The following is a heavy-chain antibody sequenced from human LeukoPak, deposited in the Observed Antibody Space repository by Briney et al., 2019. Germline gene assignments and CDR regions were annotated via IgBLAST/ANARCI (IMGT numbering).Heavy chain of an antibody. Sequence: ASVKVSCKASGSTFTGYYMHWVRQAPGQGLEWMGWINPNSGGTNYAQKFQGRVTMTRDTSISTAYMELSKLRSDDTAVYYCARDYYYGSGSYTQGLRYYYYYYMDVWGKGTTVTVSS. V-gene: IGHV1-2*02. J-gene: IGHJ6*03. CDR3: ARDYYYGSGSYTQGLRYYYYYYMDV. CDR2: INPNSGGT. CDR1: GSTFTGYY. D-gene: IGHD3-10*01.